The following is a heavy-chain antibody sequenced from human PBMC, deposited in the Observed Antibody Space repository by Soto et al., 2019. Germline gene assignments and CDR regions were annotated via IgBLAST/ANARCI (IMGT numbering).Heavy chain of an antibody. CDR3: AKEGSVVATPPDFDY. V-gene: IGHV3-30*18. Sequence: QVQLVESGGGVVQPGRSLRLSCAASGFTFSSYGMHWVRQAPGKGLEWVAVISYDGSYKYYADSMKGRVTISRDNSKNALYVQMNSLRAEDTAVYYCAKEGSVVATPPDFDYWGQGTLVTVSS. J-gene: IGHJ4*02. CDR2: ISYDGSYK. CDR1: GFTFSSYG. D-gene: IGHD5-12*01.